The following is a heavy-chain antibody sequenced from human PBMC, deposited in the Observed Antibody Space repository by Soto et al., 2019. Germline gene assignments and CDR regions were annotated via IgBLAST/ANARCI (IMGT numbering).Heavy chain of an antibody. CDR1: GGSISSGGYS. D-gene: IGHD6-13*01. V-gene: IGHV4-30-2*01. CDR2: IYHSGST. J-gene: IGHJ5*02. CDR3: ARASLSSSWYEDNCFDP. Sequence: SETLSLTCAVSGGSISSGGYSWSWIRQPPGKGLEWIGYIYHSGSTYYNPSLKSRVTISVDRSKNQFSLKLSSVTAADTAVYYCARASLSSSWYEDNCFDPWGQEPWSPSPQ.